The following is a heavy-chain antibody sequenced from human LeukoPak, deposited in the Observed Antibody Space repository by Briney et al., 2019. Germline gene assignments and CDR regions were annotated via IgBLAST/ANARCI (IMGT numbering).Heavy chain of an antibody. CDR3: AQDLWFGGTYFDY. CDR1: GGSISSSSYY. D-gene: IGHD3-10*01. Sequence: SETLSLTCTVSGGSISSSSYYWGWIRQPPGKGLEWIGSIYYSGSTYYNPSLKSRVTISVDTSKNQFSLKLSSVTAADTAVYYCAQDLWFGGTYFDYWGQGTLVTVSS. V-gene: IGHV4-39*07. J-gene: IGHJ4*02. CDR2: IYYSGST.